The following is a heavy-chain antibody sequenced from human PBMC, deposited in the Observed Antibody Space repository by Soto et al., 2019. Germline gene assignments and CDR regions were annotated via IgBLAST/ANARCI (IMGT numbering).Heavy chain of an antibody. V-gene: IGHV3-23*01. CDR3: AKYTWIQLWWP. CDR1: GFTFSSYA. D-gene: IGHD5-18*01. CDR2: ISGSGGST. J-gene: IGHJ5*02. Sequence: EVQLLESGGGLVQPGGSLRLSRAASGFTFSSYATSWVRQAPGKGLEWVSAISGSGGSTYYADSVKGRFTISRDNSKNTLYLQMNSLRAEDTAVYYCAKYTWIQLWWPWGQGTLVTVSS.